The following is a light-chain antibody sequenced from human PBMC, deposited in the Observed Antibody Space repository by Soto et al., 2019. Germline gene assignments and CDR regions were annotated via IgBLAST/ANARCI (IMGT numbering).Light chain of an antibody. CDR2: GAS. CDR3: QQYGGSPRIT. CDR1: ERLSSVY. J-gene: IGKJ5*01. Sequence: ESVFTQSPSTLSLSPGERDTLTCTSSERLSSVYLAWYQQRPGQPPRLLIYGASNRATGIPDRFSGSGSGTDFTLIINRLEPEDVAIYYCQQYGGSPRITFGQGTRLEIK. V-gene: IGKV3-20*01.